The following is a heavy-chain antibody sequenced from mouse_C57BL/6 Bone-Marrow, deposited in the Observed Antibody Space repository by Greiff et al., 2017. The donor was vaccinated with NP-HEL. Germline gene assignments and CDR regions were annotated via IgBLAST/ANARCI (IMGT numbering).Heavy chain of an antibody. Sequence: EVQGVESGGDLVKPGGSLKLSCAASGFTFSSYCMSWVRQTPDKRLEWVATISSGGSYTYYPDSVKGRFTLSRDNAKNTLYLQMSSLKSEDTAMYYCARTGTWFAYWGQGTLVTVSA. CDR3: ARTGTWFAY. J-gene: IGHJ3*01. V-gene: IGHV5-6*01. D-gene: IGHD4-1*01. CDR2: ISSGGSYT. CDR1: GFTFSSYC.